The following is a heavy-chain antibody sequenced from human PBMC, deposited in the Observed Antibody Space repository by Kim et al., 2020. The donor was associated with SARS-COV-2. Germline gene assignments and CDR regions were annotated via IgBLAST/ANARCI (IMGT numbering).Heavy chain of an antibody. CDR2: IYYSGST. CDR3: ARHYGGRYYFDY. CDR1: GGSISSSGYY. Sequence: SETLSLTCTVSGGSISSSGYYWGWIRQPPGMGLEWIGSIYYSGSTYDNPSLKSRVTISVDTSKNQFSLKLSSVTAADTAVYYCARHYGGRYYFDYWGQGTLVTVSS. J-gene: IGHJ4*02. D-gene: IGHD2-15*01. V-gene: IGHV4-39*01.